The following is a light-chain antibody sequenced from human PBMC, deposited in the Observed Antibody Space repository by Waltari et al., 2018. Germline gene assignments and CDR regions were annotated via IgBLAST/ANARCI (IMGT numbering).Light chain of an antibody. CDR3: QQYYGSPPT. V-gene: IGKV4-1*01. J-gene: IGKJ1*01. CDR1: QSVYDNKNY. Sequence: DIVMTQSPDSLAVSLGERATINCKSSQSVYDNKNYLGWYQQKPGQPPKLLIYWASTRESGVPDRFSGSGSGTDFTLTISSLQAEDVAVYYCQQYYGSPPTFGQGTKVEIK. CDR2: WAS.